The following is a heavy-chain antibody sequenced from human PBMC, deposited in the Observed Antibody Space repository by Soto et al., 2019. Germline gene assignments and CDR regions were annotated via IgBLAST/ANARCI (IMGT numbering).Heavy chain of an antibody. J-gene: IGHJ6*02. CDR3: ASIIVYSSCWNYGMDV. CDR2: IIPIFGTA. Sequence: QVQLVQYGAEVKKPGSSVKVSCKASGGTFSSYAISLVLQAPGQGLEWMGGIIPIFGTANNAQKFQGRVTITADESTSTAYMELSRRKSEGTVVYYCASIIVYSSCWNYGMDVWGQGTTVTVSS. V-gene: IGHV1-69*01. D-gene: IGHD6-13*01. CDR1: GGTFSSYA.